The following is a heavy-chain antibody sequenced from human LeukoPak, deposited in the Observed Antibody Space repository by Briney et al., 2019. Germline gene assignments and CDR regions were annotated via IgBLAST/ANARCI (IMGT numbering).Heavy chain of an antibody. CDR2: VNDDGSTT. J-gene: IGHJ4*02. V-gene: IGHV3-74*01. CDR3: ARDDSSARANY. CDR1: GFTFSNYW. Sequence: PGGSLRLSCAASGFTFSNYWMHWVRQAPGKGLVWVSLVNDDGSTTVYADSVKGRFTISRDNAKNTLYLQMNSLRAEDTAVYYCARDDSSARANYWGQGALVTVSS. D-gene: IGHD3-22*01.